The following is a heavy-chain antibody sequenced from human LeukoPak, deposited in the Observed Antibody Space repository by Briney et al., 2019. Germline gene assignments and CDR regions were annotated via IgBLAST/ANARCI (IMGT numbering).Heavy chain of an antibody. CDR3: ARDGSPHDY. Sequence: NPSETLSLTCAVSGGSFSGYYWSWIRQTPGKGLEWIGEINHSGITNYNPSLKSRVTISVDTSKNQFSLKLTSVTAADTAVYYCARDGSPHDYWGQGTLVTVSS. CDR1: GGSFSGYY. V-gene: IGHV4-34*01. J-gene: IGHJ4*02. CDR2: INHSGIT.